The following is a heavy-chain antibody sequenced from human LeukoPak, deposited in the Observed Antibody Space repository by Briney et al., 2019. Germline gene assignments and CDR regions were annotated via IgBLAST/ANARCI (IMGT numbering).Heavy chain of an antibody. D-gene: IGHD6-13*01. CDR2: INPNSGGT. V-gene: IGHV1-2*02. Sequence: APVKVSCKASGYTFTGYYMHWVRQAPGQGLEWMGWINPNSGGTNYAQKFQGRVTMTRDTSISTAHMELSRLRSDDTAVYYCATLAGYSSSWYYYYYYMDVWGKGTTVTISS. CDR3: ATLAGYSSSWYYYYYYMDV. CDR1: GYTFTGYY. J-gene: IGHJ6*03.